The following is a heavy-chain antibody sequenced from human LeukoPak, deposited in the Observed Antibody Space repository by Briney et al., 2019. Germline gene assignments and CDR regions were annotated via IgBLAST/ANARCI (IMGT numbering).Heavy chain of an antibody. D-gene: IGHD3-16*01. J-gene: IGHJ4*02. CDR2: ISGSGGIT. V-gene: IGHV3-23*01. Sequence: GGSLRLSCAASGFTFSSYVMNWVRQAPGKGLEWVSGISGSGGITYYADSVKGRFTIFRDNSKDILYLYMSSLRAEDTAMYYCANHPGGSFDYWGQGTLVAVSS. CDR3: ANHPGGSFDY. CDR1: GFTFSSYV.